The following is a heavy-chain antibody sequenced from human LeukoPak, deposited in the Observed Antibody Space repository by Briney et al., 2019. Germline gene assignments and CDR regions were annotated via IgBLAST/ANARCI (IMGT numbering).Heavy chain of an antibody. V-gene: IGHV3-15*01. CDR1: GGSISSYY. Sequence: PSETLPLTCTVSGGSISSYYWSWIRQPAGKGLEWVGRIKSKTDGGTTDYAAPVKGRFTISRDDSKNTLYLQMNSLKTEDTAVYYCTTELMQWLGSGGAFDIWGQGTMVTVSS. D-gene: IGHD6-19*01. CDR3: TTELMQWLGSGGAFDI. CDR2: IKSKTDGGTT. J-gene: IGHJ3*02.